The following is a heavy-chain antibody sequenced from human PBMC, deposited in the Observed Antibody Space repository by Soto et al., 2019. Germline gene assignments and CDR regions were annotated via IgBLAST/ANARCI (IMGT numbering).Heavy chain of an antibody. CDR1: GFTFADYA. V-gene: IGHV3-23*01. J-gene: IGHJ5*02. D-gene: IGHD2-15*01. CDR3: AKGSPVVAAVDLFDP. Sequence: EVQLLESGGGLVQPGGSLRLSCAASGFTFADYAMTWVRQAPGKGLEWVSAISGSGGSTYYADSVKGRFTISRDNSKNTLYLQMNSLRAEDTAVYYCAKGSPVVAAVDLFDPWGQGTLVTVSS. CDR2: ISGSGGST.